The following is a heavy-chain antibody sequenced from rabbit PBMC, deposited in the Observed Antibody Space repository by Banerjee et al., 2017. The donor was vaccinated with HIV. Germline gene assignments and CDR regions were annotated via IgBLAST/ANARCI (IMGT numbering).Heavy chain of an antibody. V-gene: IGHV1S45*01. CDR1: GIDFSSYYD. CDR3: ARDRDGTGESSFDF. CDR2: IYSSSGSK. J-gene: IGHJ6*01. D-gene: IGHD7-1*01. Sequence: QEQLVESGGGLVQPEGSLTLTCTASGIDFSSYYDMCWVRQAPGKGLEWIACIYSSSGSKWYASWVNSRFAISKTSSTTVTLQMTSLTAADTATYFCARDRDGTGESSFDFWGPGTLVTVS.